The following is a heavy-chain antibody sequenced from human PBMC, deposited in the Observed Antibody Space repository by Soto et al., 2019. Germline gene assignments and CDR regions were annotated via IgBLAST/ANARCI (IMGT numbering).Heavy chain of an antibody. CDR3: AKGGSSGKVLES. CDR2: ISTVGHSA. CDR1: GFTFIDYA. V-gene: IGHV3-23*01. Sequence: EVQLLDSGGGLVQPGGSLRLSCAASGFTFIDYAMSWVRQAPGKGLEWVATISTVGHSAFSADSVTGRFTISRDNSKNTMYLQTNSLRVEYTAFYFCAKGGSSGKVLESWGRGTLVTVSS. J-gene: IGHJ4*02. D-gene: IGHD3-16*01.